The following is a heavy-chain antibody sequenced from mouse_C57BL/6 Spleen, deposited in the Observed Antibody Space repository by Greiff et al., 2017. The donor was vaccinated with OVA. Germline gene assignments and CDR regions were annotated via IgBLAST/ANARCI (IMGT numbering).Heavy chain of an antibody. CDR1: GFNFSDYG. CDR2: ISSGSSTI. D-gene: IGHD1-1*01. V-gene: IGHV5-17*01. J-gene: IGHJ4*01. Sequence: VQLKESGGGLVKPGGSLKLSCAASGFNFSDYGMHWVRQAPEKGLEWVAYISSGSSTIYYADTVKGRFTISRDNAKNTLFLQMTSLRSEDTAMYYCARSYYYGSSYAMDYWGQGTSVTVSS. CDR3: ARSYYYGSSYAMDY.